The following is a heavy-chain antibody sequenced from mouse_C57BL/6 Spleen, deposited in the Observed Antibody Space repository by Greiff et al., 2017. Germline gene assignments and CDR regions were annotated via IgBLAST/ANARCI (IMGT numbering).Heavy chain of an antibody. CDR3: ARVGDYEDYYAMDY. J-gene: IGHJ4*01. V-gene: IGHV5-16*01. CDR2: INYDGSST. D-gene: IGHD2-4*01. CDR1: GFTFSDYY. Sequence: EVQLVESEGGLVQPGSSMKLSCTASGFTFSDYYMAWVRQVPEKGLEWVANINYDGSSTYYLDSLKSRFIISRDNAKNILYLQMSSLKSEDTATYYCARVGDYEDYYAMDYWGQGTSVTVSS.